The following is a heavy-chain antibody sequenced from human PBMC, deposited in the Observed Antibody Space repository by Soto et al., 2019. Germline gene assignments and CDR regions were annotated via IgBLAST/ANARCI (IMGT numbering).Heavy chain of an antibody. Sequence: GASVKVSCKASGYTFTGYYMHWVRQAPGQGLEWMGWINPNSGGTNYAQKFQGRVTMTRDTSISTAYMELSRLRSDDTAVYYCARERDFGVVTHYYGMDVWGQGTTVTVSS. V-gene: IGHV1-2*02. CDR3: ARERDFGVVTHYYGMDV. D-gene: IGHD3-3*01. CDR2: INPNSGGT. J-gene: IGHJ6*02. CDR1: GYTFTGYY.